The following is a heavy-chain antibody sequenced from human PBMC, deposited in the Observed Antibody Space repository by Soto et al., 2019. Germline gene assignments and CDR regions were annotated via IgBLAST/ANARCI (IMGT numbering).Heavy chain of an antibody. CDR2: MSAYSGDT. CDR1: GYTFTGYS. Sequence: QVQLVQSGAEVKKPGASVKVSCKASGYTFTGYSVCWVRQAPGQGLEWMGWMSAYSGDTYYAQRFQDRLTMTTDASTSTAYMELTSLRSDDTAVYYCARPSGSYGDYAWSLKYWGQGTLVTVSS. J-gene: IGHJ4*02. D-gene: IGHD4-17*01. CDR3: ARPSGSYGDYAWSLKY. V-gene: IGHV1-18*01.